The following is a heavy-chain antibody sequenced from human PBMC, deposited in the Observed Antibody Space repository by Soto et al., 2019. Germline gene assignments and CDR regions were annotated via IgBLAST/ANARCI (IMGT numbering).Heavy chain of an antibody. J-gene: IGHJ6*03. D-gene: IGHD3-3*01. Sequence: PSETLSLTCTVSGGSISSGGYYWSWIRQHPGKGLEWIGYIYYSGSTNYNPSLKSRVTISVDTSKNQFSLKLSSVTAADTAVYYCARKLCYDFRSGPSCGYYYMDVWGKGTTVTVSS. CDR3: ARKLCYDFRSGPSCGYYYMDV. V-gene: IGHV4-61*08. CDR2: IYYSGST. CDR1: GGSISSGGYY.